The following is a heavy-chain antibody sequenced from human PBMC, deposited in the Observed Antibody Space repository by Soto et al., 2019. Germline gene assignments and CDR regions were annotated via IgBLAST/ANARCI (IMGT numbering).Heavy chain of an antibody. CDR3: ARIGGTYYDFWSGYPFDS. CDR1: GFTVSSNY. J-gene: IGHJ4*02. D-gene: IGHD3-3*01. V-gene: IGHV3-66*01. Sequence: EVQLVESGGGLVQPGGSLRLSCAASGFTVSSNYMSWVRQAPGKGLEWVSVIYSGGSTYYADSVKGRFTISRDNSKNTLYLHMNSLRAEDTAVYYCARIGGTYYDFWSGYPFDSWGQGTLVTVSS. CDR2: IYSGGST.